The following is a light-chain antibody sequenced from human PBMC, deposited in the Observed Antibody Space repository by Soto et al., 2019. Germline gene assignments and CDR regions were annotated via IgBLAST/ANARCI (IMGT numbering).Light chain of an antibody. CDR2: TTS. Sequence: DIQLTQSPSFLYASVEDRVTITFRASQGLSSNVAWYQLKPGKAPNLLIYTTSNLQSGVPSRFSGIGSETEFTLAISGLQPEDSATAYGHHDNGYPIPFGGGTKVEI. J-gene: IGKJ4*01. CDR1: QGLSSN. V-gene: IGKV1-9*01. CDR3: HHDNGYPIP.